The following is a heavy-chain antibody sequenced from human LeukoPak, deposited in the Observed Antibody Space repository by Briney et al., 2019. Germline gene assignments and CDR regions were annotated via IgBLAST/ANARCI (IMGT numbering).Heavy chain of an antibody. CDR3: ARREMGWYFDL. Sequence: GGSLRLSCAASGFTFSSYNMDWVRQAPGKGLEWVSYISGSSNTIYYVDSVKGRFTISRDNAKNSLYLQMNSLRAEDTAVYFCARREMGWYFDLWGRGTLVTVSS. V-gene: IGHV3-48*04. CDR1: GFTFSSYN. J-gene: IGHJ2*01. CDR2: ISGSSNTI. D-gene: IGHD2-8*01.